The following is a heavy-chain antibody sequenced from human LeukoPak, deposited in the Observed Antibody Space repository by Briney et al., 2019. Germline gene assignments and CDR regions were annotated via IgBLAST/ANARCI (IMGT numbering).Heavy chain of an antibody. V-gene: IGHV3-53*01. Sequence: GGSLRLSCAASGFTVSSNYMSWVRQAPGKGLEWVSVIYSGGSTYYADSVKGRFTISRDNSKNTLYLQMNSLRAEDTAVYYCASYYLEWLFGWAFDIWGQGTMVTVFS. CDR1: GFTVSSNY. CDR2: IYSGGST. CDR3: ASYYLEWLFGWAFDI. J-gene: IGHJ3*02. D-gene: IGHD3-3*01.